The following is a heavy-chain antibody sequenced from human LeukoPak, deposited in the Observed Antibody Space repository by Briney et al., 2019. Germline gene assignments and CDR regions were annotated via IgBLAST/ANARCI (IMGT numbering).Heavy chain of an antibody. Sequence: GGSLRLSCAASGFSFSSYGMHWVRQAPGKGLEWVAFIRYDGSNKYYVDSVKGRFTISRDNPKNTLHLQMNSLRAEDTAVYYCAKLLSGYDRFDYWGQGTLVTVSS. D-gene: IGHD5-12*01. CDR1: GFSFSSYG. V-gene: IGHV3-30*02. CDR3: AKLLSGYDRFDY. CDR2: IRYDGSNK. J-gene: IGHJ4*02.